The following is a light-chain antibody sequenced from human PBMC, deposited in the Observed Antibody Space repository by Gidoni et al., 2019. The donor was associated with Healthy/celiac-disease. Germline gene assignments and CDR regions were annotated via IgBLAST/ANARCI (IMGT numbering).Light chain of an antibody. V-gene: IGKV1-5*03. CDR1: QSSSSW. CDR3: QQYNSYGMYT. J-gene: IGKJ2*01. CDR2: KAS. Sequence: DIQMTQSPSTLSASVGDRVTITCRASQSSSSWLAWYQQKPGKAPKLLIYKASSLESGVPSRFSGSGSGTEFTLTISSLQPDDFATYYCQQYNSYGMYTFGQGTKLEIK.